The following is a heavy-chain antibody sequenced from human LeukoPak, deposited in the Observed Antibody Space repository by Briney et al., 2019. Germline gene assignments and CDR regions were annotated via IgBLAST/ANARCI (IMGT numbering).Heavy chain of an antibody. V-gene: IGHV1-69*13. CDR1: GDTFSSYP. CDR3: ARGQTKYYYDSSGYFDY. D-gene: IGHD3-22*01. J-gene: IGHJ4*02. Sequence: ASVKVSCKASGDTFSSYPLSWVRQAPGQGLEWMGGIIPIFGTANYAQKFQGRVTITADESTSTAYMELSSLRSEDTAVYYCARGQTKYYYDSSGYFDYWGQGTLVTVSS. CDR2: IIPIFGTA.